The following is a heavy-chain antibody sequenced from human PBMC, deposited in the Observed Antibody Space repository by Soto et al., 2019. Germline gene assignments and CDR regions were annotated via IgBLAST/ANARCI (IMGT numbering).Heavy chain of an antibody. CDR2: INPSGGST. J-gene: IGHJ4*02. Sequence: ASVKVSCKASGYTFTSYYMHWVRQAPGQGLEWMGIINPSGGSTSYAQKFQGRVTMTRDTSTSTVYMELSSLRSEDTAVYYCASESSHSDYYDSSGYYEPPPPWYYFGYWGQGTLVTVSS. CDR1: GYTFTSYY. CDR3: ASESSHSDYYDSSGYYEPPPPWYYFGY. D-gene: IGHD3-22*01. V-gene: IGHV1-46*01.